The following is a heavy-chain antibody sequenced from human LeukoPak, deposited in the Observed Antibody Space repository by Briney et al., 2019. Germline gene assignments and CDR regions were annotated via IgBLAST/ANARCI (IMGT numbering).Heavy chain of an antibody. CDR1: GFTFSSYS. J-gene: IGHJ6*03. D-gene: IGHD5-18*01. Sequence: GGSLRLSCAASGFTFSSYSMNWVRQAPGKGLEWLSYISSSSSTIYYADSVKGRFTISRDNAKNSLYLQMNSLRAEDTAVYYCARDSQLWLWGDYYYYMDVWGKGTTVTVSS. CDR2: ISSSSSTI. V-gene: IGHV3-48*01. CDR3: ARDSQLWLWGDYYYYMDV.